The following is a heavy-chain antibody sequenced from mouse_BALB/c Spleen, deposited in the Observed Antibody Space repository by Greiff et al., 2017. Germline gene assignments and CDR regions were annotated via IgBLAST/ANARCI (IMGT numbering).Heavy chain of an antibody. Sequence: LQQPGSELVRPGASVKLSCKASGYTFTSYWMHWVKQRPGQGLEWIGNIYPGSGSTNYDEKFKSKATLTVDTSSSTAYMQLSSLTSEDSAVYYCTRTDYYGSWFAYWGQGTLVTVSA. CDR1: GYTFTSYW. CDR3: TRTDYYGSWFAY. V-gene: IGHV1S22*01. D-gene: IGHD1-1*01. CDR2: IYPGSGST. J-gene: IGHJ3*01.